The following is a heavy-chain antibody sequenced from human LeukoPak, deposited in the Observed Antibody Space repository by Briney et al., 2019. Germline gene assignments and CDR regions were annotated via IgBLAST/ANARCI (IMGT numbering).Heavy chain of an antibody. Sequence: SETLSLTCAVYGGSFSGYYWSWIRQPPGKGLEWIGYIYYSGSTYYNPSLKSRVTISVDTSKNQFSLKLSSVTAADTAVYYCARAIYDSSGYYEDYWGQGTLVTVSS. CDR3: ARAIYDSSGYYEDY. D-gene: IGHD3-22*01. J-gene: IGHJ4*02. V-gene: IGHV4-30-4*01. CDR1: GGSFSGYY. CDR2: IYYSGST.